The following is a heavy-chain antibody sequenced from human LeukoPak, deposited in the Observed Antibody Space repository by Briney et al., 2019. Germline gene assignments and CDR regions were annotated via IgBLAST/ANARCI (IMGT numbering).Heavy chain of an antibody. D-gene: IGHD3-10*01. V-gene: IGHV3-23*01. CDR3: AKAHRASGSYPYCFHY. J-gene: IGHJ4*02. CDR2: ITGSGGST. CDR1: GFTVSSYT. Sequence: GRSRGLYCAFCGFTVSSYTMSWVPEAPGKGVEEVSVITGSGGSTYYADSVKGRFTISIDNSTNTLYLQMNILRAEYTAVYYCAKAHRASGSYPYCFHYWGQGTLVIVSS.